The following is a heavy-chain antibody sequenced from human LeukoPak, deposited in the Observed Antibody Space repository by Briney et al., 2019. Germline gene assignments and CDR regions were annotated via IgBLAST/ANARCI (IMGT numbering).Heavy chain of an antibody. CDR1: GYTFTSYY. Sequence: ASVKVSCKASGYTFTSYYMHWVRQAPGQGLEWMGWINPNSGDTNYAQKFQDRVAMTRDTSISTAYMELSRLRSDDTAVYYCARNTPMVMGLFDYWGQGTLVTVSS. CDR2: INPNSGDT. CDR3: ARNTPMVMGLFDY. J-gene: IGHJ4*02. V-gene: IGHV1-2*02. D-gene: IGHD5-18*01.